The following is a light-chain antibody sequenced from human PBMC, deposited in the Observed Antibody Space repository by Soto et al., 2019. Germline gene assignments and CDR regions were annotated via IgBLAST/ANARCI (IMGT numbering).Light chain of an antibody. V-gene: IGLV3-1*01. J-gene: IGLJ2*01. CDR3: QAWDSSHVV. CDR1: KLGDKY. Sequence: SYELTQPPSVSVSPGQTASITCSGEKLGDKYACWYQQKPGQSPVLVIYQDNKRPSGIPERFSGSNSGNTATLTISGTQAMDEADYYCQAWDSSHVVFGGGTKLTVL. CDR2: QDN.